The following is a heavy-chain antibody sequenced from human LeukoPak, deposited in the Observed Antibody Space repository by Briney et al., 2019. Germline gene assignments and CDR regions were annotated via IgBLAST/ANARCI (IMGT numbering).Heavy chain of an antibody. V-gene: IGHV1-2*02. CDR3: ARALRYDDSSGYYAY. Sequence: GASVKVSCKASGYTFSGYYMHWVRQAPGQGLEWMGWINPNSGATNYAQTFQGRVTMTRDTSISIVYMELSRLRTDDTAVYYCARALRYDDSSGYYAYWGQGTLVTVSS. D-gene: IGHD3-22*01. J-gene: IGHJ4*02. CDR2: INPNSGAT. CDR1: GYTFSGYY.